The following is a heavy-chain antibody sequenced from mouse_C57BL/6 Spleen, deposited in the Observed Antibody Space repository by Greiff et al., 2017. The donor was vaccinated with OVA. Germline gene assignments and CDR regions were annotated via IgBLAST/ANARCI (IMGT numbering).Heavy chain of an antibody. CDR3: AREIYYDYDGGRRRWAMDY. CDR2: INPNNGGT. CDR1: GYTFTDYN. J-gene: IGHJ4*01. V-gene: IGHV1-22*01. Sequence: EVKLMESGPELVKPGASVKMSCKASGYTFTDYNMHWVKQSHGKSLEWIGYINPNNGGTSYNQKFKGKATLTVNKSSSTAYMELRSLTSEDSAVYYCAREIYYDYDGGRRRWAMDYWGQGTSVTVSS. D-gene: IGHD2-4*01.